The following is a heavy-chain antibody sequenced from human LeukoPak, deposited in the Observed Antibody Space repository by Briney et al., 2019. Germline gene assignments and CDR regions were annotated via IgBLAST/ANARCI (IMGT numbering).Heavy chain of an antibody. D-gene: IGHD6-13*01. CDR1: GGSISSYY. V-gene: IGHV4-59*01. CDR3: ARARTGSSWHAY. J-gene: IGHJ4*02. CDR2: IYYSGST. Sequence: SETLSLTCTVSGGSISSYYGSWIRQPPGKGLEWIGYIYYSGSTNYNPSLKSRVTMSVDTSKNQFSLKLSSVTAADTAVYFCARARTGSSWHAYWGQGTLVTVSS.